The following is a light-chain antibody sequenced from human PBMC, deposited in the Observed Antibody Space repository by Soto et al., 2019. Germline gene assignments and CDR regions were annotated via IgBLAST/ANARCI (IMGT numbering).Light chain of an antibody. J-gene: IGKJ4*01. V-gene: IGKV3-20*01. CDR2: GAS. CDR3: QQYGSSPG. CDR1: QSVSSSY. Sequence: EIMLTQSPGTLSLSPGERATLSCRASQSVSSSYLAWYQQKPGQAPRLLIYGASSRATGIPDRFSGSGSGTDFTLTVSRLEPEDFAVYYCQQYGSSPGFGGGTKVEIK.